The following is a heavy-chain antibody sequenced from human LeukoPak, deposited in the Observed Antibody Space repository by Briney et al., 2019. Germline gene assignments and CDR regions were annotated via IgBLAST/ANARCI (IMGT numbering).Heavy chain of an antibody. J-gene: IGHJ4*02. V-gene: IGHV4-59*08. CDR3: ASVDTAVVSDY. CDR2: IYYSGRT. CDR1: AGSISSYY. D-gene: IGHD5-18*01. Sequence: PSETLSLTCTVYAGSISSYYWGWIRQPPGKGLEWIGYIYYSGRTNYNTSLRSRATISVDTSKDQFSLKRSSVTAVDTAVYYCASVDTAVVSDYWGQGTLVTVSS.